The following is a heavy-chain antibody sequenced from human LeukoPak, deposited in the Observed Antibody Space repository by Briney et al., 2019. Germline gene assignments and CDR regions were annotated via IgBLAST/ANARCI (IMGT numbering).Heavy chain of an antibody. J-gene: IGHJ4*02. Sequence: GSLRLSCAASGFTFSSYWMHWVRHAPGKGLVWVSRINSDGSSTSYADSVKGRFTISRDNAKNTLYLQMNSLRAEDTAVYYCARDWRTVVTTTKFDYWGQGTLVTVSS. CDR3: ARDWRTVVTTTKFDY. CDR1: GFTFSSYW. D-gene: IGHD4-4*01. V-gene: IGHV3-74*01. CDR2: INSDGSST.